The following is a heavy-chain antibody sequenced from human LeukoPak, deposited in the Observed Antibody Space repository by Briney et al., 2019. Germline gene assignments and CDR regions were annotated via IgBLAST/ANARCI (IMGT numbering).Heavy chain of an antibody. V-gene: IGHV4-59*01. J-gene: IGHJ4*02. Sequence: SEALSLTCTVSGGSISLYYWSWIRQPPGKGREWISYFYVPRGSKYNPSLQRRVTTSVDVSRKQFSLNLTSAAGAATAVYYCAGGRGSLNYWGQGTLATVSS. CDR1: GGSISLYY. CDR2: FYVPRGS. CDR3: AGGRGSLNY. D-gene: IGHD3-16*01.